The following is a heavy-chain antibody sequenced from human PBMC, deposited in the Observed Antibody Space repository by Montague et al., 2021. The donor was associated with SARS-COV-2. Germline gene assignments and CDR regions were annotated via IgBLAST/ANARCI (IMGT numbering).Heavy chain of an antibody. D-gene: IGHD4-11*01. CDR2: INHSGST. V-gene: IGHV4-34*01. CDR1: GGSFSGYY. CDR3: ACGEITTRGLIYYYGMDV. Sequence: LSLTCAVYGGSFSGYYWTWIRQSPRKGLEWIGEINHSGSTNYNPSLKSRVTISVDTSKNQFSLKLSSVTAADTAVYYCACGEITTRGLIYYYGMDVWGQGTTVTVSS. J-gene: IGHJ6*02.